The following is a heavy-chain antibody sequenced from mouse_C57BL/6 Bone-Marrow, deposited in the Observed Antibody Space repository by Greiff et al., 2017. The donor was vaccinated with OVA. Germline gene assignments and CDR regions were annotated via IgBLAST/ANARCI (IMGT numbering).Heavy chain of an antibody. CDR2: IYPGDGDT. CDR3: ARWRLRRSDY. CDR1: GYAFSSSW. D-gene: IGHD2-4*01. Sequence: QVQLKQSGPELVKPGASVKISCKASGYAFSSSWMNWVKQRPGKGLEWIGRIYPGDGDTNYNGKFKGKATLTADKSSSTAYMQLSSLTSEDSAVYFCARWRLRRSDYWGQGTTLTVSS. V-gene: IGHV1-82*01. J-gene: IGHJ2*01.